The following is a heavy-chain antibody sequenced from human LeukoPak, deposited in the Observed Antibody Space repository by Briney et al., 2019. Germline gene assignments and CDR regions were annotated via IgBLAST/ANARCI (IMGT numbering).Heavy chain of an antibody. Sequence: ASVKVSCKASGYTFTGYYMHWVRQAPGQGLEWMGIINPSGGSTSYAQKFQGRVTMTRDTSTSTVYMELSSLRSEDTAVYYCARGRVYYDSSGYQGLDYWGQGTLVTVSS. V-gene: IGHV1-46*01. CDR1: GYTFTGYY. CDR3: ARGRVYYDSSGYQGLDY. CDR2: INPSGGST. J-gene: IGHJ4*02. D-gene: IGHD3-22*01.